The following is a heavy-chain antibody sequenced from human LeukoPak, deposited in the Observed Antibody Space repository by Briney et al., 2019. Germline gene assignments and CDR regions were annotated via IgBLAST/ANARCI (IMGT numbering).Heavy chain of an antibody. CDR2: TYSGGST. J-gene: IGHJ1*01. Sequence: GGSLRLSCAASGFTVSSNYMSWVRQAPGKGLEWVSATYSGGSTYYADSVKGRFTISNDNSKNTLYLQMNSLKAEDTAIYYCARARDYCSGSTCYGYFQYWGQGTLVTVSS. CDR1: GFTVSSNY. CDR3: ARARDYCSGSTCYGYFQY. V-gene: IGHV3-53*01. D-gene: IGHD2-15*01.